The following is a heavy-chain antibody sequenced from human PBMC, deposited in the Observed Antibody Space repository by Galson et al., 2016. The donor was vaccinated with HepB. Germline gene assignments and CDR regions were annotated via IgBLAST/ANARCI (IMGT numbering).Heavy chain of an antibody. CDR2: IYYSGST. Sequence: GWIRQPPGKGLEWIGSIYYSGSTYYNPSLKSRVTISVDTSKNQFSLKLSSVTAADTGVYYCARESAVTMIRGVIIDSDGMDVWGQGTTVTVSS. J-gene: IGHJ6*02. CDR3: ARESAVTMIRGVIIDSDGMDV. D-gene: IGHD3-10*01. V-gene: IGHV4-39*07.